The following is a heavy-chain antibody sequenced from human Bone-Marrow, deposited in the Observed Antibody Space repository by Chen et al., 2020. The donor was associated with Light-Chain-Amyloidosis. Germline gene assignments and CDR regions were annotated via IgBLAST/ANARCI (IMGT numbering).Heavy chain of an antibody. D-gene: IGHD2-21*02. CDR1: GTTLNGFF. J-gene: IGHJ6*02. V-gene: IGHV1-2*02. Sequence: QVQLVQSGAEVKKPGAPVRVSCKTSGTTLNGFFIHWMRQAPGQGFEWLGWINPNRGDPNYAQNFQGRVTMTRDMAIHTAHMELTSLRPDATAVYYCARVGAIGLMLNTDSGYYYGIDVWAHGTRVTVSS. CDR2: INPNRGDP. CDR3: ARVGAIGLMLNTDSGYYYGIDV.